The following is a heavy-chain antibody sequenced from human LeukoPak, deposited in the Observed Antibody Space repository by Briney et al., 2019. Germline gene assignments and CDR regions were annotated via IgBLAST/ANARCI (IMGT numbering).Heavy chain of an antibody. D-gene: IGHD6-13*01. V-gene: IGHV1-8*03. Sequence: ASVKVSCKASGYTFTSYGISWVRQAPGQGLEWMGWMNPNSGSTGYAQEFQGRITITRNTSISTAYMELSSLRSEDTAVYYCARGARDPIAAAGTADYWGQGTLVTVSS. J-gene: IGHJ4*02. CDR2: MNPNSGST. CDR1: GYTFTSYG. CDR3: ARGARDPIAAAGTADY.